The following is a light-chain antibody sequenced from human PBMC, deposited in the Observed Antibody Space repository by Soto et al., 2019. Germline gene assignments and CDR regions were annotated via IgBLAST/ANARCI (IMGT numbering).Light chain of an antibody. CDR2: DVS. CDR1: SSDIGGYKY. Sequence: QSVLTQPASVSGSPGQSITISCTGTSSDIGGYKYVSWYQQHPGKAPKVMIYDVSNRPSGVSNRFSGSKSGNTASLTISGLQAEDEADYYCSSYTSSSTPHVFGTGTKLTV. V-gene: IGLV2-14*03. J-gene: IGLJ1*01. CDR3: SSYTSSSTPHV.